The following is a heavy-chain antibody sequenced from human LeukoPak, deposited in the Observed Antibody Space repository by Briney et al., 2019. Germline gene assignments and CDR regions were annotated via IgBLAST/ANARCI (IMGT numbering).Heavy chain of an antibody. J-gene: IGHJ3*02. D-gene: IGHD6-13*01. CDR1: GYTFTSYG. Sequence: GASVKVSCKASGYTFTSYGISWVRQAPGQGLEWMGWISAYNGNTNYAQKLQGRVTMTTDTSTSTAYMELRSLRSEDTAVYYCARELRKQLTPDVFDIWGQGTMVTVSS. CDR3: ARELRKQLTPDVFDI. V-gene: IGHV1-18*01. CDR2: ISAYNGNT.